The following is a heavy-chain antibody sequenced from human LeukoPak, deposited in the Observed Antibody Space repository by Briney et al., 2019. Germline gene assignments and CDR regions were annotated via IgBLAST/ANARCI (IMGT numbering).Heavy chain of an antibody. J-gene: IGHJ4*02. CDR3: ARGRKQLGDLYY. CDR1: GFTFSSYE. V-gene: IGHV3-48*03. D-gene: IGHD6-13*01. CDR2: ISSSGSNI. Sequence: GGSLRLSCAASGFTFSSYEMNWVRQAPGKGLEWVSYISSSGSNIYYAGSVKGRFTISRDNAKNSLYLQMNSLRAEDTAVYYCARGRKQLGDLYYWGQGTLVTVSS.